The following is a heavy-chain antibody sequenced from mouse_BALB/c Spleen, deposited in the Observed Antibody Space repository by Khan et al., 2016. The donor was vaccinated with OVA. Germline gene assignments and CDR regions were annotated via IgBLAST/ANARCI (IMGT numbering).Heavy chain of an antibody. V-gene: IGHV2-2*02. CDR1: GFSLTNYG. Sequence: VQLQESGPGLVQPSQSLSITCTVSGFSLTNYGVHWVRQSPGKGLEWLGVIWSGGITDYNETFISRLSISKDISTSPVFFKMNSLQANDTAIYYGSKNRNGYFDYWGQGTTLTVSS. J-gene: IGHJ2*01. CDR2: IWSGGIT. CDR3: SKNRNGYFDY. D-gene: IGHD1-1*02.